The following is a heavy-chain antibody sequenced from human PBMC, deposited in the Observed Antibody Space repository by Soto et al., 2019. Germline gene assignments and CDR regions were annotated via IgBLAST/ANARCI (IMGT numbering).Heavy chain of an antibody. CDR1: GFTFSIYW. Sequence: PGGSLRLSCAASGFTFSIYWMHWVRQAPGKGLVWVSRINSDGSSTSYADSVKGRFTISRDNAKNTLYLQMNSLRAEDTAVYYCARELAYSSSRGPYYGMDVWGQGTTVTVSS. CDR3: ARELAYSSSRGPYYGMDV. CDR2: INSDGSST. D-gene: IGHD6-6*01. J-gene: IGHJ6*02. V-gene: IGHV3-74*01.